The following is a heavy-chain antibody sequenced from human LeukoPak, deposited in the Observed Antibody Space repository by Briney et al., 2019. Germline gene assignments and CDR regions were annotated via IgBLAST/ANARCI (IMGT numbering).Heavy chain of an antibody. CDR2: IWYDGSKR. CDR1: GFVFSSYG. D-gene: IGHD2-2*01. Sequence: PGGSLRLSCAASGFVFSSYGMHWVRQAPGKGLEWVAVIWYDGSKRYYVDSVKGRFTISRDDSKNMLYLQMNSLRAEDTAVYYCARVWNMPNYYGMDVWGQGTTVAVSS. J-gene: IGHJ6*02. V-gene: IGHV3-33*01. CDR3: ARVWNMPNYYGMDV.